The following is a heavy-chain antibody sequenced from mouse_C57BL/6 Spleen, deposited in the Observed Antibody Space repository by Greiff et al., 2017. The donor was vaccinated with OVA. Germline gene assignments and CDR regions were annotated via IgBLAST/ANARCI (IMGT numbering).Heavy chain of an antibody. Sequence: EVKLMESGGGLVQPGGSLSLSCAASGFTFTDYYMSWVRQPPGKALEWLGFIRNKANGYTTEYSASVEGRFTISRDNSQSILYLQMNALRAEDSATYYCAKGNYVGFFDYWGQGTTLTVSS. V-gene: IGHV7-3*03. CDR2: IRNKANGYTT. J-gene: IGHJ2*01. CDR3: AKGNYVGFFDY. CDR1: GFTFTDYY. D-gene: IGHD1-1*01.